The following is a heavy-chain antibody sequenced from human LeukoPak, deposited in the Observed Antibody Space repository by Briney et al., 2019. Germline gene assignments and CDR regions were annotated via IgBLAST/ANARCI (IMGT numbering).Heavy chain of an antibody. CDR1: GYSFTTYW. D-gene: IGHD2-2*01. J-gene: IGHJ4*02. CDR3: ARHFSVDSTSSHFDY. V-gene: IGHV5-51*01. Sequence: ASVKISCKASGYSFTTYWIGWVRQLPGKGLEWMGFIYPGESQIRYSPSFQGQVTISADKSIGTAYLQWSSLKASDTAMYYCARHFSVDSTSSHFDYWGQGTWVTVSS. CDR2: IYPGESQI.